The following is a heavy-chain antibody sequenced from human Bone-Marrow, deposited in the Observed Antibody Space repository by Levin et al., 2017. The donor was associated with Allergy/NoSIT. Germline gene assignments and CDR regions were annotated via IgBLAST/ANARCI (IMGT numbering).Heavy chain of an antibody. J-gene: IGHJ5*02. V-gene: IGHV4-31*03. CDR1: GASIGRGGFY. Sequence: SETLSLTCTVSGASIGRGGFYWSWIRQPPGKGLEWIGYIYYSGNTYYNPSLEGRATISMATSKNQFFLKLTSVTAADTAMYYCAKDGASSWYENWFDPWGQGTLVIVSS. CDR3: AKDGASSWYENWFDP. CDR2: IYYSGNT. D-gene: IGHD6-13*01.